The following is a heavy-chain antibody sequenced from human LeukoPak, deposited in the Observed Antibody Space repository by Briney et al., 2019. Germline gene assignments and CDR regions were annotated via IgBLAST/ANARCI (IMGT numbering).Heavy chain of an antibody. Sequence: GGSLRLSCAASGFPFDDFGMSWVRQAPGKGLEWVSGINWNGGSTGYADSLKGRFTISRDNAKNSLFLQINSLRTEDTALYHCARSYNSGWYGGGDPYWGQGTLVTVSS. D-gene: IGHD6-19*01. CDR1: GFPFDDFG. CDR3: ARSYNSGWYGGGDPY. J-gene: IGHJ4*02. CDR2: INWNGGST. V-gene: IGHV3-20*01.